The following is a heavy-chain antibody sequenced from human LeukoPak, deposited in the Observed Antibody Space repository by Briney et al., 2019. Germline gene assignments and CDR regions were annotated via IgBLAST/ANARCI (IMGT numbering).Heavy chain of an antibody. J-gene: IGHJ4*02. CDR3: ARDLDGDYFDY. Sequence: GGSLRLSCAASGFTFSSYWMSWVRQAPGKGLGWVANIKQDGSEKYYVDSVKGRFTISRDNAKNSLYLQMNSLRAEDTAVYYCARDLDGDYFDYWGQGTLVTVSS. CDR2: IKQDGSEK. CDR1: GFTFSSYW. V-gene: IGHV3-7*01. D-gene: IGHD4-17*01.